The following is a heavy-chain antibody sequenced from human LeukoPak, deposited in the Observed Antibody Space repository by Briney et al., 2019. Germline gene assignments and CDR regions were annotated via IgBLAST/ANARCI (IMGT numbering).Heavy chain of an antibody. Sequence: SETLSLTCTVSGGSISSSSYYWGWIRQPPGKGLEWIGSIYYSGSTYYNPSLKSRVTISVDTSKNQFSLKLSSVTAADTAVYYCARSAPRDYDILTGLLDPWGQGTLVTVSS. CDR2: IYYSGST. CDR3: ARSAPRDYDILTGLLDP. D-gene: IGHD3-9*01. J-gene: IGHJ5*02. CDR1: GGSISSSSYY. V-gene: IGHV4-39*07.